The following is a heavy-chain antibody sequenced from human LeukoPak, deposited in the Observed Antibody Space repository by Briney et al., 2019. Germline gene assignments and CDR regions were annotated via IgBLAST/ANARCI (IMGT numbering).Heavy chain of an antibody. CDR2: INSDSGGT. V-gene: IGHV1-2*02. Sequence: ASVKVSCKASGYTFTGYYIYWVRQAPGQGLEWMGWINSDSGGTNSAQKFQGRVTMTRDTSISTANMGLSSLTSDDTAVYYCARATKVVSGQAAWFDPWGQGTLVTVSS. D-gene: IGHD5/OR15-5a*01. CDR1: GYTFTGYY. J-gene: IGHJ5*02. CDR3: ARATKVVSGQAAWFDP.